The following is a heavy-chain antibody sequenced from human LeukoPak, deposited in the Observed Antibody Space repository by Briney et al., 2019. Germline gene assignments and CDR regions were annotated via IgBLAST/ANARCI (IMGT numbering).Heavy chain of an antibody. Sequence: SETLSLTCTVSGGSISSSSYYWGWIRQPPGKGLEWIGSIYYSGSTYYNPSLKSRVTISVDTSKNQFSLKLRSVTAADTAVYYCARSDWFRGEGTPTWGQGTLVTVSS. CDR3: ARSDWFRGEGTPT. D-gene: IGHD3-9*01. CDR1: GGSISSSSYY. V-gene: IGHV4-39*01. CDR2: IYYSGST. J-gene: IGHJ5*02.